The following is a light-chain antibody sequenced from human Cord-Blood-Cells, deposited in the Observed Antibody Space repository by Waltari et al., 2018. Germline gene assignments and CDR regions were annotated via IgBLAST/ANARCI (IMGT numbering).Light chain of an antibody. Sequence: EIVMTQSPATLSVSPGERATLSCRASQSVSSNLAWYQQKPDQAPRLLIYGASTRATGIPARCSGSGSGTEFTLTISSLQSEDFAVYYCQQYNNWPYTFGQGTKLEIK. CDR2: GAS. V-gene: IGKV3-15*01. CDR3: QQYNNWPYT. CDR1: QSVSSN. J-gene: IGKJ2*01.